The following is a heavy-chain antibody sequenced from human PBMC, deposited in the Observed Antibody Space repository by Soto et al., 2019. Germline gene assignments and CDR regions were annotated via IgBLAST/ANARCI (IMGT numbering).Heavy chain of an antibody. CDR3: ARDLASSVATILVY. CDR2: ISAYNGNT. Sequence: GASVKVSCKASGYTFTSYGISWVRQAPGQGLEWMGWISAYNGNTNYAQKLQGRVTMTTDTSTSTAYMELRSLRSDDTAVYYCARDLASSVATILVYWGQGTLVTVSS. J-gene: IGHJ4*02. V-gene: IGHV1-18*01. CDR1: GYTFTSYG. D-gene: IGHD5-12*01.